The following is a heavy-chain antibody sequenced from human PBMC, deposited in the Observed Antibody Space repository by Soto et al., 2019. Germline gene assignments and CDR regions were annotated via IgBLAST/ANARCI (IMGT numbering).Heavy chain of an antibody. CDR2: IWYDGSNK. CDR1: GFTFSSYW. J-gene: IGHJ5*02. V-gene: IGHV3-33*08. Sequence: PGGSLRLSCAASGFTFSSYWMHWVRQAPGKGLVWVEVIWYDGSNKYYADSVKGRFTISRDNSKNTLYLQMNSLRAEDTAVYYCARELRVSHIHFDHWGQGTRVTVSS. CDR3: ARELRVSHIHFDH.